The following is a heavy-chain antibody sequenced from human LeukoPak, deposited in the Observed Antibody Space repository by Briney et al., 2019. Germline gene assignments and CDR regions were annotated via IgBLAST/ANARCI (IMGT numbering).Heavy chain of an antibody. J-gene: IGHJ3*02. D-gene: IGHD3-10*01. CDR1: GFTFDDYG. V-gene: IGHV3-20*04. CDR3: ARGPPYYYGSGSSLRGAFDI. Sequence: GGSLRLSCAASGFTFDDYGMSWVRQAPGKGLEWVSGINWDGGSTGYADSVKGRFTISRDNAKNSLYLQMNSLRAEDTALYYCARGPPYYYGSGSSLRGAFDIWGQGTMVTVSS. CDR2: INWDGGST.